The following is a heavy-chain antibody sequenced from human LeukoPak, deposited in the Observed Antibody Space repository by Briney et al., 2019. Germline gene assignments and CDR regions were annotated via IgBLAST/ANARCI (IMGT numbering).Heavy chain of an antibody. CDR2: FDPEDGET. Sequence: ASVKVSCKASGYTLTELSMHWVRQAPGKGLEWMGGFDPEDGETIYAQKFQGRVTMTEDTSTDTAYMELSSLRSEDTAVYYCATGIDCSGGSCYSKMDWFDPWGQGTLVTVSS. CDR1: GYTLTELS. V-gene: IGHV1-24*01. D-gene: IGHD2-15*01. CDR3: ATGIDCSGGSCYSKMDWFDP. J-gene: IGHJ5*02.